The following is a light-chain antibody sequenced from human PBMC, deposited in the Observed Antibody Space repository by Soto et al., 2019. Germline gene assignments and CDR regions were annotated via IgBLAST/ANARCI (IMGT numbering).Light chain of an antibody. CDR3: QQYYIYAT. CDR2: RSS. J-gene: IGKJ1*01. Sequence: DIHMTQSPSTLSASVGDRVTITCRASQTISNYLTWYQQRPGKAPKLLIYRSSILQNGVPSRFSGSGSGTEFTLTISSLQPDDFATYYCQQYYIYATFGQGTRVEI. CDR1: QTISNY. V-gene: IGKV1-5*03.